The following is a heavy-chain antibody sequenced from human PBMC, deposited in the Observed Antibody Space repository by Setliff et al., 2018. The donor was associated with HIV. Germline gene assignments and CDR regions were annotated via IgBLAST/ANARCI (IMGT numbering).Heavy chain of an antibody. D-gene: IGHD2-2*01. V-gene: IGHV4-34*01. CDR1: GGSFSGYY. J-gene: IGHJ4*02. Sequence: ETLSLTCAVYGGSFSGYYWSWIRQSPGKGRGWIGEINHTGSTNYIPSLKSRLTMSVDTSKNQFSLKLSSVTAADTAVYYCARTRGYCSATICYALRGPDYWGQGTLVTVSS. CDR3: ARTRGYCSATICYALRGPDY. CDR2: INHTGST.